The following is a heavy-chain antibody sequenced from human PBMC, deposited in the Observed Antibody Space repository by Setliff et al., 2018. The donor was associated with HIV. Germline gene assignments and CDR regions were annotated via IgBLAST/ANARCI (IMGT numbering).Heavy chain of an antibody. CDR2: ISYSGST. CDR3: AIGTTSITFDY. Sequence: SETLSLTCNVSGSSFSSGSYYWTWIRQQPGKGLEWIGYISYSGSTYYNPSLKSRLTMSIDTSKSHFSLNLNSVTAADTAVYYCAIGTTSITFDYWSQGTLVTVSS. V-gene: IGHV4-31*03. CDR1: GSSFSSGSYY. D-gene: IGHD1-1*01. J-gene: IGHJ4*02.